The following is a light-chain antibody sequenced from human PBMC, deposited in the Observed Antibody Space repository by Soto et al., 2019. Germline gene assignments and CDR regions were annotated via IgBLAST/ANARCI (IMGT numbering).Light chain of an antibody. V-gene: IGLV1-51*01. CDR1: SSDVGRYNY. CDR3: GTWDSSLSAGGV. CDR2: DNN. Sequence: QSALTQPASVSGSPGQSITISCTGTSSDVGRYNYVSWYQQLPGTAPKLLIYDNNKRPSGIPDRFSGSKSGTSATLGITGLQTGDEADYYCGTWDSSLSAGGVFGGGTKLTVL. J-gene: IGLJ3*02.